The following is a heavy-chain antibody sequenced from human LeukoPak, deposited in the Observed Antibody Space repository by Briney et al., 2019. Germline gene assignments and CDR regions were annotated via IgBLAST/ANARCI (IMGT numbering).Heavy chain of an antibody. J-gene: IGHJ5*02. Sequence: GGSLRLSCAASGLIVSVNHMTWIRQAPGKGLEWVAVIYHDGNAYYADSVKGRFTISRDNVKNTVYLQMNSLRGDDTAVYFCGGVADAPDQWFDPWGQGTLVTVSS. V-gene: IGHV3-53*01. D-gene: IGHD3-10*01. CDR1: GLIVSVNH. CDR3: GGVADAPDQWFDP. CDR2: IYHDGNA.